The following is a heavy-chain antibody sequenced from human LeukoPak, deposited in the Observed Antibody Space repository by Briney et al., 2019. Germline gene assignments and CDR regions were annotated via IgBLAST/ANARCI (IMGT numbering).Heavy chain of an antibody. CDR1: GYSISSGYY. D-gene: IGHD6-19*01. J-gene: IGHJ4*02. V-gene: IGHV4-38-2*02. CDR3: ARNSGWYGVS. Sequence: KASETLSLTCTVSGYSISSGYYWGWIRQPPGKGLEWIGSIYHSGSTYYNPSLKSRVTISVDTSKNQFSLKLRFVTAADTAVYYCARNSGWYGVSWGQGTLVTVSS. CDR2: IYHSGST.